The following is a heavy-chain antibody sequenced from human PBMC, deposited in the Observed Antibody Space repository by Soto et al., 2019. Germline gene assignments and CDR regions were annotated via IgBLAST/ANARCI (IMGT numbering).Heavy chain of an antibody. Sequence: QVQLVQSGAEVKKPGSSVKVSCKASGGTFSSYTISWVRQAPGQGLEWMGRIIPILGIANYAQKFQGRVTITADKSPSTAYMELSSLRSEDTAVYYCARGSSYCGGDCYPYYFDYWGQGTLVTVSS. CDR3: ARGSSYCGGDCYPYYFDY. CDR1: GGTFSSYT. J-gene: IGHJ4*02. D-gene: IGHD2-21*02. CDR2: IIPILGIA. V-gene: IGHV1-69*02.